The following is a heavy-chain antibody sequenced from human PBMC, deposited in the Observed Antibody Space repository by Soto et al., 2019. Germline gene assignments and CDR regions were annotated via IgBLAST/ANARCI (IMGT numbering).Heavy chain of an antibody. CDR1: GGSISSSSYY. CDR3: ASRIVVVVAADAFAI. J-gene: IGHJ3*02. CDR2: IYYSGST. V-gene: IGHV4-39*01. D-gene: IGHD2-15*01. Sequence: SETLSLTCTVSGGSISSSSYYWGWIRQPPGKGLEWIGSIYYSGSTYYNPSLKSRVTISVDTSKNQFSLKLSSVTAADTAVYYCASRIVVVVAADAFAIWGQGTMVTVSS.